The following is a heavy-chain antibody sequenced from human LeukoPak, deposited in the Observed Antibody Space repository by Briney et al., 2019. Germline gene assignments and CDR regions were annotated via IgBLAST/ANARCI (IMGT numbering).Heavy chain of an antibody. CDR1: GFTFSSYS. Sequence: GGSLRLSCAASGFTFSSYSMNWVRQAPGKGLEWVSYISTSSSTIYYADSVKGRFTISRDNAKNSLYLQMNSLRDEDTAVYYCAKGGQWELEYYFDYWGQGTLVTVSS. CDR2: ISTSSSTI. CDR3: AKGGQWELEYYFDY. V-gene: IGHV3-48*02. J-gene: IGHJ4*02. D-gene: IGHD1-26*01.